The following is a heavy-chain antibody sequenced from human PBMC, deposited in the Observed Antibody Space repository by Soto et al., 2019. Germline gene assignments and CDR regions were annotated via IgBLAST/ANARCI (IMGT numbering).Heavy chain of an antibody. D-gene: IGHD3-9*01. V-gene: IGHV4-59*12. Sequence: SETLSLTCTVSGGSISSYYWSWFRQPPGKGLEWIGYIYYSGSTNYNPSLKSRVTISLDKSKNQFSLNVSSVTAADTAVYYCARLKTYDILIQSDYLVQGSLVT. CDR3: ARLKTYDILIQSDY. CDR2: IYYSGST. J-gene: IGHJ4*02. CDR1: GGSISSYY.